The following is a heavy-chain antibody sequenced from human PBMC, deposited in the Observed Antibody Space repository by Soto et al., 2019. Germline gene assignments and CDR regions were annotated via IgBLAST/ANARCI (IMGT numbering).Heavy chain of an antibody. D-gene: IGHD2-21*02. V-gene: IGHV4-4*02. CDR3: AREIVTAGGNNYFDP. Sequence: QVQLQESGPRLVKPSGSLSLTCGVSGGTVASSHWWSWVRQSPGGGLEWIGNVYHTVDTNLNPSLQSRVTISVDKSNNQFSLRLNSLTAADTAVYFCAREIVTAGGNNYFDPWGPGTLVTVSS. CDR1: GGTVASSHW. J-gene: IGHJ5*02. CDR2: VYHTVDT.